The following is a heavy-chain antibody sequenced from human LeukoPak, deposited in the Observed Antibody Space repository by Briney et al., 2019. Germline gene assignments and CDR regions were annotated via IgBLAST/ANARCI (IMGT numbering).Heavy chain of an antibody. CDR2: IYHSGST. D-gene: IGHD1-26*01. J-gene: IGHJ4*02. CDR3: ARAPGEGGYYFDY. CDR1: GGAISSSNW. Sequence: SEKLSLTCAVSGGAISSSNWRSGVRQPPEKGLEWIGEIYHSGSTNYNPSLKSRVTISVDKSKNQFSLKLSSVTAADTAVYYCARAPGEGGYYFDYWGQGTLVTVSS. V-gene: IGHV4-4*02.